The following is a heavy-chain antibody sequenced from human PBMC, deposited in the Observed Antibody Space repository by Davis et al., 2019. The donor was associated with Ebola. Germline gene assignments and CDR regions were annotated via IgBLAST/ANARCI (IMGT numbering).Heavy chain of an antibody. J-gene: IGHJ4*02. D-gene: IGHD3-9*01. CDR2: MNPNSGNT. CDR3: AREGGRDFDWFIDY. CDR1: GYTFTSYG. Sequence: ASVKVSCKASGYTFTSYGISWVRQAPGQGLEWMGWMNPNSGNTGYAQKFQGRVTMTRDTSTSTVYMELSSLRSEDTAVYYCAREGGRDFDWFIDYWGQGTLVTVSS. V-gene: IGHV1-8*02.